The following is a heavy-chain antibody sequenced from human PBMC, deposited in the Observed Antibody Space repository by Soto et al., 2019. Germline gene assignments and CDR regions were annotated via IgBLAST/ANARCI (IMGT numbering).Heavy chain of an antibody. CDR1: GFTFRTFA. Sequence: QVQLVESGGRVVQPGRSLRLSCAASGFTFRTFAMHWVRQAPGKGLEWVAVISNDGSIKYFLGSVKGRFTISRDNSNNTLSLQMDSLRAEDTAVYYCARDKKPFNWSPSILKSYYYGMDVWGQGTTVTVSS. V-gene: IGHV3-30-3*01. CDR3: ARDKKPFNWSPSILKSYYYGMDV. CDR2: ISNDGSIK. J-gene: IGHJ6*02. D-gene: IGHD1-1*01.